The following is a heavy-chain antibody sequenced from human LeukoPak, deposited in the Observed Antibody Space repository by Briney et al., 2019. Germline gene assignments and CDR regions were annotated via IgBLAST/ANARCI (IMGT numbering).Heavy chain of an antibody. V-gene: IGHV3-23*01. CDR1: GFTFTRYG. CDR2: ISGSGGST. J-gene: IGHJ4*02. CDR3: AKDNVRGVIIKMGFDY. D-gene: IGHD3-10*02. Sequence: QAGGSLRLSCAASGFTFTRYGMHWVRQAPGKGLEWVSAISGSGGSTYYADSVKGRFTISRDNSKNTLYLQMNSLRAEDTAVYYCAKDNVRGVIIKMGFDYWGQGTLVTVSS.